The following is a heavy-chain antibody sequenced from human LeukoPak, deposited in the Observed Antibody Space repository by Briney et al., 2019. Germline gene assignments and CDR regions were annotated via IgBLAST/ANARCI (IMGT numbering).Heavy chain of an antibody. CDR2: ISHDGSNK. J-gene: IGHJ4*02. Sequence: GRSLRLSCAASGFTFSSYFMHWVRQAPGKGLEWVAVISHDGSNKYYADSVKGRFSISRDNSKNTLYLQMNSLRVEDTAVYYCASQTGTTPRWGQGTLVTVSS. D-gene: IGHD1-7*01. CDR3: ASQTGTTPR. CDR1: GFTFSSYF. V-gene: IGHV3-30*03.